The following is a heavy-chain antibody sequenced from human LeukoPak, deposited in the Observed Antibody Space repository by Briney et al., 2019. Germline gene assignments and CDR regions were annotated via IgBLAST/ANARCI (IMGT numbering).Heavy chain of an antibody. V-gene: IGHV4-39*01. CDR1: GGSISSSSYY. CDR3: ARHLYYGSGSHEY. D-gene: IGHD3-10*01. CDR2: IYYSGST. J-gene: IGHJ4*02. Sequence: PSETLSLTCTVSGGSISSSSYYWGWIRQPPGKGLEWIGSIYYSGSTYYNPSLKSRVTISVDTSKNQFSLKLSSVTAADTAVYYCARHLYYGSGSHEYWGQGTLVTVSS.